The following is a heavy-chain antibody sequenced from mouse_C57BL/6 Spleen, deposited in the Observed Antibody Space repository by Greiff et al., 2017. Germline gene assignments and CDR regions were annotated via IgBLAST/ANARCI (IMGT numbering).Heavy chain of an antibody. D-gene: IGHD1-1*01. Sequence: EVQRVESGGDLVKPGGSLKLSCAASGFTFSSYGMSWVRQTPDKRLEWVATISSGGSYTYYPDSVKGRFTISRDNAKNTLYLQMSSLKSEDTAMYYCARQNYYGSGYAMDYWGQGTSVTVSS. CDR2: ISSGGSYT. V-gene: IGHV5-6*01. CDR1: GFTFSSYG. J-gene: IGHJ4*01. CDR3: ARQNYYGSGYAMDY.